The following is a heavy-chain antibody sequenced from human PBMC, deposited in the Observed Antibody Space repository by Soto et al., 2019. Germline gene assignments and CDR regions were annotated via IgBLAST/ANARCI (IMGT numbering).Heavy chain of an antibody. D-gene: IGHD3-22*01. CDR1: GFTFSNAW. CDR3: TTVMGIYDSSGYPDDY. V-gene: IGHV3-15*07. J-gene: IGHJ4*02. CDR2: IKSKTDGGTT. Sequence: PGGSLRLSCAASGFTFSNAWMNWVRQAPGKGLEWAGRIKSKTDGGTTDYAAPVKGRFTISRDDSKNTLYLQMNSLKTEDTAVYYCTTVMGIYDSSGYPDDYWGQGTLVTVSS.